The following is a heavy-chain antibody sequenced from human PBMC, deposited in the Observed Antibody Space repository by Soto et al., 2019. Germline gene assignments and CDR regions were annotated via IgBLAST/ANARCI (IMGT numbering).Heavy chain of an antibody. CDR1: GFTFKSYV. D-gene: IGHD3-10*01. CDR2: ISGSGATT. Sequence: PGGSLRLSCAASGFTFKSYVMSWVRQAPGKGLEWVSAISGSGATTYYTDSVKGRFAISRDNSKNTLYLQMNSLRAEDTAVYYCARDEVEDYYGSGSYYFWNYYYGMDVWGQGTTVTVSS. V-gene: IGHV3-23*01. J-gene: IGHJ6*01. CDR3: ARDEVEDYYGSGSYYFWNYYYGMDV.